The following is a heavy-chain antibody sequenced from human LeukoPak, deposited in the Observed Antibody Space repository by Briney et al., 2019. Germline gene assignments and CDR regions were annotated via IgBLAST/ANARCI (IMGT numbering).Heavy chain of an antibody. Sequence: GESLKISCKGSGYNFPTSWIGWLRQMPGKGLEWMGIIYPGDSDTRYSPSFEGQVTISADKSISTAYLQWSGLKASDTAIYYCARLYGRYFDYWGQGTLVTVSS. D-gene: IGHD3-10*01. CDR1: GYNFPTSW. CDR3: ARLYGRYFDY. CDR2: IYPGDSDT. J-gene: IGHJ4*02. V-gene: IGHV5-51*01.